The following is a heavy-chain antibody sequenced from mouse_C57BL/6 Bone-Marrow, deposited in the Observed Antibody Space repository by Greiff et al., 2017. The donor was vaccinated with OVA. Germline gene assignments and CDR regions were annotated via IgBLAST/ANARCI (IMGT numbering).Heavy chain of an antibody. D-gene: IGHD1-1*01. CDR1: GYTFTSYW. V-gene: IGHV1-74*01. CDR3: AMNLRSAWFAY. CDR2: IHPSDSDT. Sequence: VQLQQPGAELVKPGASVKVSCKASGYTFTSYWMHWVKQRPGQGLEWIGRIHPSDSDTNYNQKFKGKATLTVDKSSSTAYMQLSSLTSEDSAVSYCAMNLRSAWFAYWGQGTLVTVSA. J-gene: IGHJ3*01.